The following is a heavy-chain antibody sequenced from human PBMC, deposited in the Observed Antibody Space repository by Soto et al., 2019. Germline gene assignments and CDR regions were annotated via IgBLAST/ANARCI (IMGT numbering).Heavy chain of an antibody. CDR2: ITWNSGTI. J-gene: IGHJ3*02. CDR1: GFTFDDYA. D-gene: IGHD2-2*01. CDR3: ARAEDQRWLNYAFDI. V-gene: IGHV3-9*01. Sequence: EVQLVESGGGLVQAGRSLRLSCVASGFTFDDYAMHWVRQVPGKGLEWVSGITWNSGTIDYADSVKGRFTMSRDNAKNSLYLQMSSLIVEDTALYYCARAEDQRWLNYAFDIWGQGTTVTVSS.